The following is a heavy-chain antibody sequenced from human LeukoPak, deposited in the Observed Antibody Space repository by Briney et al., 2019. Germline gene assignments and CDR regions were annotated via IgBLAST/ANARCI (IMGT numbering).Heavy chain of an antibody. Sequence: PSETLSLTCTVSGGSISSYSWSWIRQSPGKGLEWIGYIYYSGSANYNPSLEGRVTISVDTPKNQFSLKLSSVTAADTAVYYCARERRYYYGSGTYYNTLDYWGQGTLVTVSS. D-gene: IGHD3-10*01. V-gene: IGHV4-59*01. J-gene: IGHJ4*02. CDR1: GGSISSYS. CDR3: ARERRYYYGSGTYYNTLDY. CDR2: IYYSGSA.